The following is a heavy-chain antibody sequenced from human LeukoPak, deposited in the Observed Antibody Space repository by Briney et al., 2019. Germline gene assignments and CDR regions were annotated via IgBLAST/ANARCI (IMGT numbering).Heavy chain of an antibody. Sequence: ASVKVSCKVSGYTLTELSMHWVRQAPGQGLEWMGWITPNSGGTNYAQKFQGRVTMTRDTSISTAYMELSRLRSDDTAVYYCARQLPSPNDHYYFDYWGQGTLVTVSS. D-gene: IGHD1-1*01. CDR3: ARQLPSPNDHYYFDY. CDR1: GYTLTELS. CDR2: ITPNSGGT. V-gene: IGHV1-2*02. J-gene: IGHJ4*02.